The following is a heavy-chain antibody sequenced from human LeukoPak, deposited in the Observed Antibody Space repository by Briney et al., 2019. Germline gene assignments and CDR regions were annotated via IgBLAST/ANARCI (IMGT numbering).Heavy chain of an antibody. CDR1: GYTLNELS. J-gene: IGHJ5*02. V-gene: IGHV1-24*01. Sequence: ASVKVACKVSGYTLNELSMQWVRQAPGKGLEWMGGFNPEDGYTVSAQKFQARLSMTEDTSTDTAYMQQSSLRSEDAAVYYCATLRSGSYYMSYFDAWGQGSLVIVSS. CDR3: ATLRSGSYYMSYFDA. D-gene: IGHD3-10*01. CDR2: FNPEDGYT.